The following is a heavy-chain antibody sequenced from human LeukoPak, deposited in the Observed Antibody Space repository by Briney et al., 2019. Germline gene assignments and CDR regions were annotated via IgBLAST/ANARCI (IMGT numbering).Heavy chain of an antibody. CDR2: INPNSGGT. J-gene: IGHJ5*02. CDR3: ARGFQGSGWAPGGRFDP. Sequence: GASVKVSCKASGYTFTGYYMHWVRQAPGQGLEWMGWINPNSGGTNYAQKFQGRVTMTEDTSTDTAYMELSSLRSEDTAVYYCARGFQGSGWAPGGRFDPWGQGTLVTVSS. D-gene: IGHD6-19*01. CDR1: GYTFTGYY. V-gene: IGHV1-2*02.